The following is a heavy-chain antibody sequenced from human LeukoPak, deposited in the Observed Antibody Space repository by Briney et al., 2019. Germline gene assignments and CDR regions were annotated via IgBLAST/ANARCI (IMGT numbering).Heavy chain of an antibody. CDR3: ARGSATSLAY. CDR1: GGSFSGYS. Sequence: SETLSLTCAVYGGSFSGYSWTWIRQPPGKGLEWIGEIDRSGSTNYNPALKSRLTISVDTSKNQFSLRLTSVTAADTAVYYGARGSATSLAYWGQGTLVTVSS. CDR2: IDRSGST. J-gene: IGHJ4*02. V-gene: IGHV4-34*01. D-gene: IGHD1-7*01.